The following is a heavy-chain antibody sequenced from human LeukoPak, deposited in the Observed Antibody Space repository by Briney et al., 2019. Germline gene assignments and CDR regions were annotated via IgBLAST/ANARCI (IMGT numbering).Heavy chain of an antibody. Sequence: PSETLSLTCTVSGGSISSYYWSWIRQPPEKGLEWIGYIYYSGSTNYNPSLKSRVTISVDTSKNQFSLKLSSVTAADTAVYYCARRGDDFWSGYYPVWGQGTLVTVSS. CDR3: ARRGDDFWSGYYPV. J-gene: IGHJ4*02. CDR2: IYYSGST. D-gene: IGHD3-3*01. CDR1: GGSISSYY. V-gene: IGHV4-59*01.